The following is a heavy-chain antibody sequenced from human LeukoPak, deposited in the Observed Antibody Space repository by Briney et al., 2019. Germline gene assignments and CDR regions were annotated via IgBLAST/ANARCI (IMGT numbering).Heavy chain of an antibody. V-gene: IGHV4-30-4*08. J-gene: IGHJ4*02. CDR2: IYYSGST. CDR1: GGSISSGDYY. D-gene: IGHD5-24*01. CDR3: ARGEDGYNYRLIDY. Sequence: SETLSLTCTVSGGSISSGDYYWSWIRQPPGKVLEWIGYIYYSGSTYYNPSLKSRVTISVDTSKNQFSLKLSSVTAADTAVYYCARGEDGYNYRLIDYWGQGTLVTVSS.